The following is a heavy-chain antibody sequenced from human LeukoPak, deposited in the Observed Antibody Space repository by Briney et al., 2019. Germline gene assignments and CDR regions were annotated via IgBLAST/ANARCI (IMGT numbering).Heavy chain of an antibody. D-gene: IGHD6-13*01. CDR2: FNPERGGT. CDR3: ASALNSRSSIC. Sequence: GASVKVSCKASGSRFTDYYMNWGRRAPGQGVGGRGWFNPERGGTNYSKKFQGRVTITTDTTISTAYMELTRLRSDDTAVYYCASALNSRSSICWGQGTRVTVSS. CDR1: GSRFTDYY. V-gene: IGHV1-2*02. J-gene: IGHJ4*02.